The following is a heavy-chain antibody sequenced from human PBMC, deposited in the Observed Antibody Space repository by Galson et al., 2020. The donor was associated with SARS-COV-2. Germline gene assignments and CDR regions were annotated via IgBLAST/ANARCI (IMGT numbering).Heavy chain of an antibody. D-gene: IGHD3-22*01. V-gene: IGHV2-70*11. CDR3: ARILSYDSSGYYYGVQGGSFDY. CDR1: GFSLSTSGMC. CDR2: IDWDDDK. Sequence: SGPTLVKPTQTLTLTCTFSGFSLSTSGMCVSWIRQPPGKALEWLARIDWDDDKYYSTSLKTRLTISKDTSKNQVVLTMTNMDPVDTATYYCARILSYDSSGYYYGVQGGSFDYWGQGTLVTVSS. J-gene: IGHJ4*02.